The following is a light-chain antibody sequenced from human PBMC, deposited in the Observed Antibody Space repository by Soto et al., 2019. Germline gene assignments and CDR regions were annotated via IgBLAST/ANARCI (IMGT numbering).Light chain of an antibody. CDR3: CSYAGSHVV. V-gene: IGLV2-23*01. CDR2: EGS. J-gene: IGLJ2*01. CDR1: SSDVGSYNL. Sequence: QSALTQPASVSGSPGQSITISCTGTSSDVGSYNLVSWYQQHPGKAPKLMIYEGSKRPSGVSNRFSGSKSGNTASLTISGLQAEVEADYYCCSYAGSHVVFGGGTKLTVL.